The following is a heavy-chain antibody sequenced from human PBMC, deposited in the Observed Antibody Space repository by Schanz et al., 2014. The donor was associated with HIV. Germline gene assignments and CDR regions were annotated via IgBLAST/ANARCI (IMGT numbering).Heavy chain of an antibody. CDR1: GFTFTSYS. J-gene: IGHJ6*02. V-gene: IGHV3-21*01. CDR2: ISSSSSYI. Sequence: EVQLVESGGGLVKPGGSLRLSCAASGFTFTSYSMNWVRQAPGKGLEWVSSISSSSSYIYYADSMKGRFTISRDNAKNSLYLQMNSLRAEDTAVYYCVRVRSPRVKIVVVMDYYYYAMDVWGQGTTVTVSS. D-gene: IGHD3-22*01. CDR3: VRVRSPRVKIVVVMDYYYYAMDV.